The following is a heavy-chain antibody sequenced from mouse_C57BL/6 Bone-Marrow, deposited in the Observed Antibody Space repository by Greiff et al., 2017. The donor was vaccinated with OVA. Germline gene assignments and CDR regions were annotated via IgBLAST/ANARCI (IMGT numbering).Heavy chain of an antibody. Sequence: QVQLQQPGAELVKPGASVKLSCKASGYTFTSYWMHWVKQRPGQGLEWIGMIHPNSGSTNYNEKFKSKATLTVDKSSSTAYMQLSSLTSEDSAVYYCARYPDSFRAMDYWGQGTSVTVSS. J-gene: IGHJ4*01. V-gene: IGHV1-64*01. D-gene: IGHD3-3*01. CDR3: ARYPDSFRAMDY. CDR1: GYTFTSYW. CDR2: IHPNSGST.